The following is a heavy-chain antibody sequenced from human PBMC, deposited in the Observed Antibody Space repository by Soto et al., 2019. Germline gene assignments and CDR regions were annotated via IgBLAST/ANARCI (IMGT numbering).Heavy chain of an antibody. J-gene: IGHJ3*02. CDR1: GYSFTSYW. CDR3: ERTKAQYWDHLLSFGEFGAFDI. CDR2: IYPGDSDT. D-gene: IGHD3-10*01. V-gene: IGHV5-51*01. Sequence: GESLKLSCKGSGYSFTSYWIGWVRQMPGKGLEWMGIIYPGDSDTRYSPSFQGQVTISADKSISTAYLQWSSLKASDTAMYYCERTKAQYWDHLLSFGEFGAFDIWGPGPMVTVSS.